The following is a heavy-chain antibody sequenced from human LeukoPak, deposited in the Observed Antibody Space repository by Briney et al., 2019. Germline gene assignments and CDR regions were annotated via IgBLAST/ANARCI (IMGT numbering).Heavy chain of an antibody. J-gene: IGHJ4*02. CDR3: AKDQRFGDLDDY. CDR2: ISGTGATT. CDR1: GFTFNNYA. V-gene: IGHV3-23*01. D-gene: IGHD3-10*01. Sequence: GGSLRLSYAGSGFTFNNYAMSWVRQAPGKGLEWVSAISGTGATTYYADSVKGRFAISRDNSKNTLYLQMSSLRAEDTAVYYCAKDQRFGDLDDYRGQGTLVTVSS.